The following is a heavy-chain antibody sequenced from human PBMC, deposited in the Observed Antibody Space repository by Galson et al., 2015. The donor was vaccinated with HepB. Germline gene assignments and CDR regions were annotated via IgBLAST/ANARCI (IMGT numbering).Heavy chain of an antibody. CDR1: GGTFSSYA. CDR2: IIPIFGTT. J-gene: IGHJ4*02. V-gene: IGHV1-69*13. CDR3: ARGGYSYGYSY. D-gene: IGHD5-18*01. Sequence: SVKVSCKASGGTFSSYAISWVRQAPGQGLEWTGGIIPIFGTTNYAQKFQGRVTITADESTSTAYMELSSLRSEDTAVYYCARGGYSYGYSYWGQGTLVTVSS.